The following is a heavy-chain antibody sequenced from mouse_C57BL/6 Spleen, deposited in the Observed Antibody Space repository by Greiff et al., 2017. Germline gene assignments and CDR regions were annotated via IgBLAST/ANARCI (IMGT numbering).Heavy chain of an antibody. J-gene: IGHJ4*01. V-gene: IGHV1-15*01. CDR3: TRRGGSSGYMDY. Sequence: VQLQQSGAELVRPGASVTLSCKASGYTFTDYEMHWVKQTPVHGLEWIGAIDPETGGTAYNQKFKGKAILTAAKSSSTAYMELRSLTSEDSAVYYCTRRGGSSGYMDYWGQGTSVTVSS. D-gene: IGHD3-2*02. CDR2: IDPETGGT. CDR1: GYTFTDYE.